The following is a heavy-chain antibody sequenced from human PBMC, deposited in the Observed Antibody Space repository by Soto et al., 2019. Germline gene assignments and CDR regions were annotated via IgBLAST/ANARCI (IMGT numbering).Heavy chain of an antibody. V-gene: IGHV4-59*01. CDR2: IYYSGST. CDR1: GGSISSFY. CDR3: ARRASNDHTFDY. D-gene: IGHD1-1*01. Sequence: PSETLALTCTVSGGSISSFYWSWIRQPPGKGLEWIGYIYYSGSTNYNPSLKSRVTISVDTSKNQFSLKLSSVTAADTAVYYCARRASNDHTFDYWGQGTLVTVSS. J-gene: IGHJ4*02.